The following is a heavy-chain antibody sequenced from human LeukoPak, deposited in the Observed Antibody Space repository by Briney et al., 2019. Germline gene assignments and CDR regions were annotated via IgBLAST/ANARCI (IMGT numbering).Heavy chain of an antibody. CDR1: GGTFSSYA. D-gene: IGHD3-10*01. V-gene: IGHV1-69*06. J-gene: IGHJ5*02. CDR3: ARGDYYYGSGSYLWFDP. Sequence: SVKVSCKASGGTFSSYAISWVRQAPGQGLEWMGGIIPIFGTANYAQKFQGRVTITADKSTSTAYMELSSLRSEDTAVYYCARGDYYYGSGSYLWFDPWGQGTLVTVSS. CDR2: IIPIFGTA.